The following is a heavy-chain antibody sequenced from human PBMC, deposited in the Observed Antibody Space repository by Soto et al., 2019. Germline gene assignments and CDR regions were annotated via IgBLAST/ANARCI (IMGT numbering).Heavy chain of an antibody. Sequence: GGSLILSRAASGCTWSSYAMSWVRQAPGKGLEWVSAISGSGGSTYYADSVKGRFTISRDNSKNTLYLQMNSLRAEDTAVYYCAKDLNYQYYFDYWGQGTLVTVSS. CDR2: ISGSGGST. CDR3: AKDLNYQYYFDY. D-gene: IGHD1-7*01. CDR1: GCTWSSYA. V-gene: IGHV3-23*01. J-gene: IGHJ4*02.